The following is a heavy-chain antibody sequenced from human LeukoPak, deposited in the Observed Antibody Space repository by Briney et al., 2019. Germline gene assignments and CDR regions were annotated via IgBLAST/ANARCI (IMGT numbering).Heavy chain of an antibody. V-gene: IGHV4-39*07. D-gene: IGHD3-3*01. Sequence: SETLSLTCTVSGGSISSTDYYWGWIRQPPGKGLEWIGNIYYSGSTYYNPSLKSRVTISVDTSKNQFSLKLSSVTAADTAVYYCAREAKLGTYYDFWSGYSKNYFDYWGQGTLVTVSS. CDR1: GGSISSTDYY. CDR3: AREAKLGTYYDFWSGYSKNYFDY. CDR2: IYYSGST. J-gene: IGHJ4*02.